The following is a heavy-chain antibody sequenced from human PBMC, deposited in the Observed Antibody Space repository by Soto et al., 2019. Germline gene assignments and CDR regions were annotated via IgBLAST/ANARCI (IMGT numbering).Heavy chain of an antibody. CDR1: EFIFSTYW. Sequence: EVQLVESGGGLVQPGGSLRLSCAASEFIFSTYWMSWVRQAPGKGLEWVATIKQEGSETYYVDSVEGRFTISRDNAMNSLHLQMNSLRVEDTAVYYCARQGRGRFSWYFDLWGRGTLVTVSS. D-gene: IGHD3-3*01. V-gene: IGHV3-7*01. CDR2: IKQEGSET. CDR3: ARQGRGRFSWYFDL. J-gene: IGHJ2*01.